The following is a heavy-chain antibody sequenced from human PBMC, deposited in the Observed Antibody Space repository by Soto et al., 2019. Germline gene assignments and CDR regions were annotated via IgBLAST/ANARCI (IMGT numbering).Heavy chain of an antibody. V-gene: IGHV3-23*01. CDR3: AKEETVLVNYYYYYGMDV. Sequence: EVQLLETGGALVQPGGSLRLSCAASGFTFSSYAMSWVRQAPGMGLEWVSVISGSGYATYYADSVKGRFTVSRDNSNNTVYLQMNSLRAEDTAVYYCAKEETVLVNYYYYYGMDVWGQGTTVTVSS. CDR2: ISGSGYAT. CDR1: GFTFSSYA. D-gene: IGHD4-17*01. J-gene: IGHJ6*02.